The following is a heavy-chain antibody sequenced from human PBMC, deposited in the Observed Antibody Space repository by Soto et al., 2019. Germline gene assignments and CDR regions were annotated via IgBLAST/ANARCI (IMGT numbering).Heavy chain of an antibody. CDR3: TTVPPVRGHCSGGSCY. CDR1: GISFNDAW. V-gene: IGHV3-15*01. CDR2: IRSRSVGATT. D-gene: IGHD2-15*01. Sequence: EVQLVESGGGLVKPGGSLRLSCAASGISFNDAWISWVRQAPGQGLEWIGRIRSRSVGATTDYAAPVKGRFTLSRDDSQNTVSLQMNILQTEDTGVYYCTTVPPVRGHCSGGSCYWGQGTLVTVSS. J-gene: IGHJ4*02.